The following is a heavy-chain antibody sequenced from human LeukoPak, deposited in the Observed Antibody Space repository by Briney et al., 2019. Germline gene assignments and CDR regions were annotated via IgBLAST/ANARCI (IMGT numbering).Heavy chain of an antibody. V-gene: IGHV4-31*03. CDR2: IYYSGST. Sequence: SQTLSLTCTVSGCSISCGGHYLSWLRQHPGKCLERIGYIYYSGSTYYNPSLKSRVTISVNTSKNQFSLKLSSVTAADTGVYYCARAPRDTWDSSGYYYDYWGQGTLVTVSS. D-gene: IGHD3-22*01. CDR3: ARAPRDTWDSSGYYYDY. J-gene: IGHJ4*02. CDR1: GCSISCGGHY.